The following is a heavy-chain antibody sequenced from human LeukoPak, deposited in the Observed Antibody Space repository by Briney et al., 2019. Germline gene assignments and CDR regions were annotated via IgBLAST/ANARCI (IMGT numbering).Heavy chain of an antibody. CDR2: VSQSGQST. CDR3: AKSSGGVHYFYYMDV. D-gene: IGHD3-10*01. Sequence: PGGSLRLSCAASGFSFSSYAMSWVRQAPGEGLEWVSAVSQSGQSTDYADSVKGRFTISKDNSKNTLYVQMNSLRAEDTAVYYCAKSSGGVHYFYYMDVWGKGTTVTVSS. CDR1: GFSFSSYA. J-gene: IGHJ6*03. V-gene: IGHV3-23*01.